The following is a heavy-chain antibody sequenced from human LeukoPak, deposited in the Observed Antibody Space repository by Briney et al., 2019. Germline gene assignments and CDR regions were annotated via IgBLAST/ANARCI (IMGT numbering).Heavy chain of an antibody. D-gene: IGHD5-18*01. Sequence: PGGSLRLSCAASGFTFSSYAMSWVRQAPGKGLEWVSAISGSGGSTYYADSVKGRFTISRDNSKNTPHLQMNSLRAEDTAVYYRAKDPGVRIQLWDYFDYWGQGTLVTVSS. J-gene: IGHJ4*02. V-gene: IGHV3-23*01. CDR3: AKDPGVRIQLWDYFDY. CDR2: ISGSGGST. CDR1: GFTFSSYA.